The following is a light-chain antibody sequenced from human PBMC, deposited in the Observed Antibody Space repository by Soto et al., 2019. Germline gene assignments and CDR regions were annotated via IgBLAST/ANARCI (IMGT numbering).Light chain of an antibody. Sequence: SYELTQPPSVSVAPGQTARLTCGGNNIGGRSVHWYQQKPGQAPVMVVYDDSDRPSGIPERFSGSNSGNTATLVISRVEGGDEADYYCQLWDTDSHHLFGGGTKLTVL. CDR1: NIGGRS. J-gene: IGLJ2*01. V-gene: IGLV3-21*02. CDR3: QLWDTDSHHL. CDR2: DDS.